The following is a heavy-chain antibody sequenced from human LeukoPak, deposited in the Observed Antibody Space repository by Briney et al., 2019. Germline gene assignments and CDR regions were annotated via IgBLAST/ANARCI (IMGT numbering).Heavy chain of an antibody. D-gene: IGHD6-19*01. CDR3: ARERDRGTEVADHFDR. CDR1: GFTFSSYS. CDR2: ISGGGDYT. Sequence: GGSLRLSCAASGFTFSSYSMAWVRQAQGRGLEWVSVISGGGDYTVYADSVKGRFTISRDNSEKTLYMQMNSLRAEDTAVYYCARERDRGTEVADHFDRWGQGTLVTVSS. V-gene: IGHV3-23*01. J-gene: IGHJ4*02.